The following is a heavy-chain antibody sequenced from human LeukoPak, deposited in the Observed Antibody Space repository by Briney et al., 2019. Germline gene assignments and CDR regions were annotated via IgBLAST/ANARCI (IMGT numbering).Heavy chain of an antibody. CDR3: ARGDGGSYSSFDY. V-gene: IGHV4-34*01. D-gene: IGHD1-26*01. CDR2: INHSGST. J-gene: IGHJ4*02. CDR1: GGSFSGYY. Sequence: PSETLSLTCAVYGGSFSGYYWSWIRQPPGKGLEWIGEINHSGSTNYNPSLKSRVTISVDTSKNQFSLKLSSVTAADTAVYYCARGDGGSYSSFDYWGQGTLVTVSP.